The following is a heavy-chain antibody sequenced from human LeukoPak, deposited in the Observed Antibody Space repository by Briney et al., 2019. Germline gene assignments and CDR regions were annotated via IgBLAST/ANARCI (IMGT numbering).Heavy chain of an antibody. V-gene: IGHV4-59*01. J-gene: IGHJ4*02. Sequence: SETLSLTCTVSGGSISSYYWSWIRQPPGKGLEWIGYIYYSGSTNYNPSLKSRVTISVDTSKNQFSLKLSSVTAADTAVYYCARDSVYSSSWYDYWGQGTLVTVSS. CDR1: GGSISSYY. CDR3: ARDSVYSSSWYDY. CDR2: IYYSGST. D-gene: IGHD6-13*01.